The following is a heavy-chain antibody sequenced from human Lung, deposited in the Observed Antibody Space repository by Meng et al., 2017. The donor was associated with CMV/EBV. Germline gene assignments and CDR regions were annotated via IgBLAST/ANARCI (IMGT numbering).Heavy chain of an antibody. D-gene: IGHD6-6*01. CDR1: GYTFTKYW. CDR2: VYPGDSDM. V-gene: IGHV5-51*01. J-gene: IGHJ6*02. Sequence: GEXXKISCKGSGYTFTKYWIGWVRQMPGKGLEWMGIVYPGDSDMRYSPSFQGQVTISADKSINTAYLQWSSLKASDSAMYYCARRGEDSSLPDYYFYGMDVWXQGTTVTVSS. CDR3: ARRGEDSSLPDYYFYGMDV.